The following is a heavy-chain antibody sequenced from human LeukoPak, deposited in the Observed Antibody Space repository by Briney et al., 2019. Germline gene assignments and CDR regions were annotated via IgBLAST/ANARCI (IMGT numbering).Heavy chain of an antibody. CDR2: ISGSSGPT. D-gene: IGHD3-10*01. Sequence: GGSLRLSCAASGFTFSSYAMSWVRQAPGKGLEWVSAISGSSGPTHYADSVKGRFTISRDNSKNTLYLQMNSLRAEDTAVYYCAKEGPLWFGESTKDYWGQGTLVTVSS. V-gene: IGHV3-23*01. CDR3: AKEGPLWFGESTKDY. J-gene: IGHJ4*02. CDR1: GFTFSSYA.